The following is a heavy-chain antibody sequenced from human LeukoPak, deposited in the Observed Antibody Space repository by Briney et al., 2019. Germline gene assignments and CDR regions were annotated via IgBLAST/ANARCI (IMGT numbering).Heavy chain of an antibody. CDR3: ARASLESYYDILTGYPPPYYFDY. J-gene: IGHJ4*02. CDR1: GYTFTGYY. CDR2: INPNSGGT. D-gene: IGHD3-9*01. V-gene: IGHV1-2*02. Sequence: GASVKVSFKASGYTFTGYYMHWVRQAPGQGLEWMGWINPNSGGTNYAQKFQGRVTMTRDTSISTAYMELSRLRSDDTAVYYCARASLESYYDILTGYPPPYYFDYWGQGTLVTVSS.